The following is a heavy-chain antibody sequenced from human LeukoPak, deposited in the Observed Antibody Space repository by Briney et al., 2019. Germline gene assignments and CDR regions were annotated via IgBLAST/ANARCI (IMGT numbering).Heavy chain of an antibody. CDR3: ARLLRYDGQQLAKPHYYYGMDV. V-gene: IGHV7-4-1*02. J-gene: IGHJ6*02. Sequence: ASVKVSCKASGYTFTSYAMNWVRQAPGQGLEWMGWINTNTGNPTYAQGFTGRFVFSLDTSVSTAYLQISSLKAEDTAVYYCARLLRYDGQQLAKPHYYYGMDVWGQGTTVTVSS. D-gene: IGHD6-13*01. CDR1: GYTFTSYA. CDR2: INTNTGNP.